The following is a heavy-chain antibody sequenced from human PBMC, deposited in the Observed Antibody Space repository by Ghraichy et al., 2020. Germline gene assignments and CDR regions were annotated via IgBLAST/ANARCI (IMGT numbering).Heavy chain of an antibody. CDR3: ARYSSFKTRHYMDV. Sequence: SETLSLTCTVSGGSISGYYWSWIRQPPGKGLECIGWIFYSGSTAYNPSLQSRVTISIDAPKSQFSLRLNSVTAADTAVYYCARYSSFKTRHYMDVWGKGTTVTVSS. CDR2: IFYSGST. D-gene: IGHD4-11*01. J-gene: IGHJ6*03. CDR1: GGSISGYY. V-gene: IGHV4-59*08.